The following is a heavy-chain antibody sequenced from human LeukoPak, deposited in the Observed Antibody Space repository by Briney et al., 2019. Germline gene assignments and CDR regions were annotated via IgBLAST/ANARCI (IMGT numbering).Heavy chain of an antibody. CDR2: IYTSGST. Sequence: SETLSPTRTVSGGSISSYYWSWIRQPAGKGLEWIGRIYTSGSTNYNPSLKSRVTMSVDTSKNQFSLKLSSVTAADTAVYYCASDNYDPGAFDIWGQGTMVTVSS. D-gene: IGHD3-22*01. CDR1: GGSISSYY. J-gene: IGHJ3*02. V-gene: IGHV4-4*07. CDR3: ASDNYDPGAFDI.